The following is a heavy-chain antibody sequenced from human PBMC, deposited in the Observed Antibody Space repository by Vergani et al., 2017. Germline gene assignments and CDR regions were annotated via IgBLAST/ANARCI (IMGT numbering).Heavy chain of an antibody. Sequence: QVQLQQWGAGVVKPSGTLSLTCAVFGESFSSFYWSWIRQPPGKGLEWIGEINNDGHTNYNPSHASRVTVSRDTAKNQFSLNLMSVTAADTAMYYCAVRPRVNLVGGGIVTKRTFDYWSQGSLVTVSS. CDR1: GESFSSFY. CDR3: AVRPRVNLVGGGIVTKRTFDY. J-gene: IGHJ4*02. CDR2: INNDGHT. V-gene: IGHV4-34*02. D-gene: IGHD3-10*01.